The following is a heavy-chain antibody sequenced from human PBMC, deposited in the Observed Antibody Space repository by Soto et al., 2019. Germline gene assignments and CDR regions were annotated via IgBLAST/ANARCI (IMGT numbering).Heavy chain of an antibody. D-gene: IGHD6-13*01. V-gene: IGHV4-59*01. CDR3: ARHGLGYSSSWYWRGVGREVPQLYYFDY. Sequence: NPSETLSLTCTVSGGSISSYYWSWIRQPPGKGLEWIGYIYYSGSTNYNPSLKSRVTISVDTSKNQFSLKLSSVTAADTAVYYCARHGLGYSSSWYWRGVGREVPQLYYFDYWGQGALVTVSS. J-gene: IGHJ4*02. CDR1: GGSISSYY. CDR2: IYYSGST.